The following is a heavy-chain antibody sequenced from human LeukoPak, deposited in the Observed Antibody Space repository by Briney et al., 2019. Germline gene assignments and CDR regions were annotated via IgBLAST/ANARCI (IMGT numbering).Heavy chain of an antibody. CDR2: IYYSGST. CDR3: ARSLYDFWSGYYSFDP. CDR1: GGSISSYY. V-gene: IGHV4-59*01. J-gene: IGHJ5*02. Sequence: SETLSLTCTVSGGSISSYYWSWIRQPPGKGLEWIGYIYYSGSTNYNPSLKSRVTISVDTSKNQFSLKLSSVTAADTAVYYCARSLYDFWSGYYSFDPWGQGTLVTVSS. D-gene: IGHD3-3*01.